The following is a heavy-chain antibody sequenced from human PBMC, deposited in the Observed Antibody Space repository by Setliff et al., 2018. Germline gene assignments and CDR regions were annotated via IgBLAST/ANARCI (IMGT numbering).Heavy chain of an antibody. CDR3: RQAVVGRDVFDI. CDR2: INQSGSG. V-gene: IGHV4-34*01. CDR1: GESFDTYY. Sequence: PSETLSLTCNVYGESFDTYYWSWIRQPPGKGLEWFGEINQSGSGDYNPSFKGRVTISVDTSKKQFSPTLRYVTAADTALYYCRQAVVGRDVFDIWGQGTVVTVSS. J-gene: IGHJ3*02. D-gene: IGHD1-1*01.